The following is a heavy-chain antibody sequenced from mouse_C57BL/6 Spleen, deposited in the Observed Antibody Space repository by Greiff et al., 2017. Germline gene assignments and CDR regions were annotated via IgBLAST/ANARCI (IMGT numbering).Heavy chain of an antibody. D-gene: IGHD1-1*01. V-gene: IGHV1-55*01. CDR3: AREVTVVAIDY. Sequence: VQLQQPGAELVKPGASVKMSCKASGYTFTSYWITWVKQRPGQGLEWIGDIYPGSGSTNYNEKFKSKATLTVDTSSRTAYMHLSSLTSEDSAVYDCAREVTVVAIDYWGQGTTLTVSS. CDR1: GYTFTSYW. J-gene: IGHJ2*01. CDR2: IYPGSGST.